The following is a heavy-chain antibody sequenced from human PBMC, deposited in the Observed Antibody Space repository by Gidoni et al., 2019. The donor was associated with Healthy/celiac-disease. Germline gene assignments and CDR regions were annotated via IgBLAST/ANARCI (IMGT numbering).Heavy chain of an antibody. V-gene: IGHV4-34*01. CDR1: GGSFSGYY. CDR3: ARARGYSYGAGLNYYYYYGMDV. CDR2: INHSGST. Sequence: QVQLQQWGAGLLKPSETLSLTCAVYGGSFSGYYWSWIRQPPGKGLEWIGEINHSGSTNYNPSLKSRVTISVDTSKNQFSLKLSSVTAADTAVYYCARARGYSYGAGLNYYYYYGMDVWGQGTTVTVSS. D-gene: IGHD5-18*01. J-gene: IGHJ6*02.